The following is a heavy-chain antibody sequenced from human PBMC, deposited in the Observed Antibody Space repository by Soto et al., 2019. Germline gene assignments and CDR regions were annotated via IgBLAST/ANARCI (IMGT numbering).Heavy chain of an antibody. J-gene: IGHJ4*02. Sequence: PGGSLRLSCSGSGFSLSGSAIHWVRQASGQGLEWLGRIRDKANNDATAYAAPVKGRFTISRDESQNVVFLQMNSLRAEDTAVYYCARDYSSGWYYFDYWGQGTLVTVSS. CDR1: GFSLSGSA. CDR3: ARDYSSGWYYFDY. D-gene: IGHD6-19*01. CDR2: IRDKANNDAT. V-gene: IGHV3-73*01.